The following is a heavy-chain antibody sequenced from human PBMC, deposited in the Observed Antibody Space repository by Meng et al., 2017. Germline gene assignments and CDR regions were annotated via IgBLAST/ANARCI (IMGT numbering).Heavy chain of an antibody. CDR3: ARIVGYYDSSSWSYYYYGMDV. CDR2: IDWDDDK. D-gene: IGHD3-22*01. J-gene: IGHJ6*02. V-gene: IGHV2-70*01. Sequence: SGPTLVKPTQTLTLTCTFSGFSLSTSGMCVSWIRQPPGKALEWLALIDWDDDKYYSTSLKTRLTISKDTSKNQVVLTMTNMDTVDTATYYCARIVGYYDSSSWSYYYYGMDVWGQGTMVTVSS. CDR1: GFSLSTSGMC.